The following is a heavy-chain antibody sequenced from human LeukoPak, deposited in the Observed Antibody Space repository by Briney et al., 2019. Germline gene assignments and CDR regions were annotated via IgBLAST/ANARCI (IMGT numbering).Heavy chain of an antibody. J-gene: IGHJ5*02. CDR3: ASTLIAAAGTFGWFDP. CDR2: IYYSGST. D-gene: IGHD6-13*01. Sequence: PSETLSLTCTVSGGSISSGGYYWGWIRQHPGKGLEWIGYIYYSGSTYYNPSLKSRVTISVDTSKNQFSLKLSSVTAADMAVYYCASTLIAAAGTFGWFDPWGQGTLVTVSS. CDR1: GGSISSGGYY. V-gene: IGHV4-31*03.